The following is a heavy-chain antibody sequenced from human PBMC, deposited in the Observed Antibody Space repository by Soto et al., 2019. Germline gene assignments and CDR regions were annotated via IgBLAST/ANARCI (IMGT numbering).Heavy chain of an antibody. CDR1: GFTFSGST. V-gene: IGHV3-73*01. D-gene: IGHD3-9*01. CDR3: SRDDSDWFFN. Sequence: PGGSLRLSCAASGFTFSGSTMHWVRQASGKGLEWVGRIRDKANGYVTAYAASVKGRFTISRDDSKNTAYLQMNSLESEDTAVYYCSRDDSDWFFNWGRGTLVTVSS. J-gene: IGHJ4*02. CDR2: IRDKANGYVT.